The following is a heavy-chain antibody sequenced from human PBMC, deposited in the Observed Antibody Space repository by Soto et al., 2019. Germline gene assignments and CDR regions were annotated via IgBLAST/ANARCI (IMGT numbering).Heavy chain of an antibody. CDR2: IYSSGNT. D-gene: IGHD2-2*02. Sequence: QVQLQESGPGLVKTSETLSLTCTVSGGSISGYYWTWIRQPPGKGLEWIGYIYSSGNTNYNPSLQGRVTISVDTSKNQFSLKLSSVTAAATAVYYWARLACSTTRCFTYFDYWGQGALVTVSS. CDR3: ARLACSTTRCFTYFDY. J-gene: IGHJ4*02. CDR1: GGSISGYY. V-gene: IGHV4-59*08.